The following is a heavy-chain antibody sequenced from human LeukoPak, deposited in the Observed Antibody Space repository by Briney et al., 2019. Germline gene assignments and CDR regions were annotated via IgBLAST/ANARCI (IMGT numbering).Heavy chain of an antibody. CDR1: GFTFSSYS. CDR3: ARDVQHIVVVTAIYYYYYMDV. V-gene: IGHV3-7*01. CDR2: IKQDGSEK. D-gene: IGHD2-21*02. J-gene: IGHJ6*03. Sequence: PGGSLRPSCAASGFTFSSYSMNWVRQAPGKGLEWVANIKQDGSEKYYVDSVKGRFTISRDNAKNSLYLQMNSLRAEDTAVYYCARDVQHIVVVTAIYYYYYMDVWGKGTTVTVSS.